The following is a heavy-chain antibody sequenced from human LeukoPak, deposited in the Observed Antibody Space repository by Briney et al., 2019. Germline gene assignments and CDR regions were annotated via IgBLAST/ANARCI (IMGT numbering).Heavy chain of an antibody. CDR2: IYYSGST. CDR3: AFNPMTTVTSYYFDY. Sequence: SETLSLTCTVSGGSISSSSYYWGWIRQPPGKGLEWIGSIYYSGSTYYNPSLKSRVTISIDTSKNQFSLKLSSVPAADTAVYYRAFNPMTTVTSYYFDYWGQGALITVSS. J-gene: IGHJ4*02. CDR1: GGSISSSSYY. D-gene: IGHD4-17*01. V-gene: IGHV4-39*01.